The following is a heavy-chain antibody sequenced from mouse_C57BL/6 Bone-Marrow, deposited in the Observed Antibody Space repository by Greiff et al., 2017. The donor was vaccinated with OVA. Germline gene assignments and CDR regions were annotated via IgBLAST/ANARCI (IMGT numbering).Heavy chain of an antibody. CDR1: GFNIKDDY. J-gene: IGHJ3*01. CDR3: TTDYDVFAY. D-gene: IGHD2-4*01. CDR2: IDPENGDT. Sequence: VQLQQSGAELVRPGASVKLSCTASGFNIKDDYMHWVKQRPEQGLEWIGWIDPENGDTEYASKFQGKATITADTSSNTAYLQRSGLTSEDTAVYYCTTDYDVFAYWGQGTLVTVSA. V-gene: IGHV14-4*01.